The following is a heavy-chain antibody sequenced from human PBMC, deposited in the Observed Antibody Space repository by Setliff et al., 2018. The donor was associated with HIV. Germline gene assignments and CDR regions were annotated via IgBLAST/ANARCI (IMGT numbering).Heavy chain of an antibody. CDR1: GYTFTGYY. V-gene: IGHV1-2*06. D-gene: IGHD1-26*01. J-gene: IGHJ6*03. Sequence: ASVKVSCKASGYTFTGYYMHWVRQAPGQGLEWMGRINPNSGGTNYAQKFQGRVTMTRDTSISTAYMELSSLRSEDTAVYYCARAGGSYSYYYYYMDVWGKGTTVTVSS. CDR2: INPNSGGT. CDR3: ARAGGSYSYYYYYMDV.